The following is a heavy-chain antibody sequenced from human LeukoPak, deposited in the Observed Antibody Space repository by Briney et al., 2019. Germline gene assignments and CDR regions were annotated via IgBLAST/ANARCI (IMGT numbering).Heavy chain of an antibody. Sequence: WKSLRLSCAASGFTFSSYAMHWVRQAPGKGLEWVAVISYDGSNKYYADSVKGRFTISRDNSKNTQYLQMNSLRAEDTAVYYCARDTLYGNYFDYWGQGTLVTVSS. J-gene: IGHJ4*02. CDR2: ISYDGSNK. D-gene: IGHD3-10*01. CDR3: ARDTLYGNYFDY. V-gene: IGHV3-30-3*01. CDR1: GFTFSSYA.